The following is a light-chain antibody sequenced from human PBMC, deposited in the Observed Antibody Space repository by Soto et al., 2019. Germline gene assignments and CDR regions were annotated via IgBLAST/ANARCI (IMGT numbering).Light chain of an antibody. Sequence: VLTQPASVSGSPGQSITISCSGTTSDVGTFGLVSWFQQHPGKAPKLMIYEGSKRPAGVSKRFSGSKSGDTASLTISGLQAEDEADYYCSSYAGSTTFYVFGTGTKVTVL. J-gene: IGLJ1*01. CDR3: SSYAGSTTFYV. V-gene: IGLV2-23*01. CDR2: EGS. CDR1: TSDVGTFGL.